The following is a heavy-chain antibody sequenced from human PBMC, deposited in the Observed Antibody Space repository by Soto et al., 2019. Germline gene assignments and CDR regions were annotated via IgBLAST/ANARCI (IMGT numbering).Heavy chain of an antibody. V-gene: IGHV4-31*01. CDR1: GGSISSGGYY. CDR2: IYYSGST. D-gene: IGHD3-22*01. J-gene: IGHJ3*02. Sequence: QVQLQESGPGLVKPSHTLSLTCTVSGGSISSGGYYWSWIRQHPGKALEWIGYIYYSGSTYYNPSLKSLVTISVVTSQNQFFLKLISVTAADTAVYYCARPSRGYYLDAFDIWCQGTMVTVSS. CDR3: ARPSRGYYLDAFDI.